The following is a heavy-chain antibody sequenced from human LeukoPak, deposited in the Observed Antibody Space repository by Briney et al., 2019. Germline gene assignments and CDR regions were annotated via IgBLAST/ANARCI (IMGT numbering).Heavy chain of an antibody. J-gene: IGHJ4*02. D-gene: IGHD2-2*02. CDR3: ARAPPDIVVVPAAIHFDY. V-gene: IGHV3-11*04. CDR2: ISSSGSTI. CDR1: GFTFSDYY. Sequence: GGSLRLSCAASGFTFSDYYMSWIRQAPGKGLEWVSYISSSGSTIYYADSVKGRFTISRDNAKNSLYLQMNSLRAEDTAVYYCARAPPDIVVVPAAIHFDYWGQGTLVTVSS.